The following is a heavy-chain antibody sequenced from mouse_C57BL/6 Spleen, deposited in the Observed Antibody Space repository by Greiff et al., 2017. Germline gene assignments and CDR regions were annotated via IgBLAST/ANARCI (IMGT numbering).Heavy chain of an antibody. D-gene: IGHD2-3*01. CDR1: GYSITSGYY. CDR3: ARAGYDGYY. Sequence: ESGPGLVKPSPSLSLTCSVTGYSITSGYYWNWIRQFPGNKLEWMGYISYDGSNNYNPSLKNRISITRDTSKNQFFLKLNSVTTEDTATYYCARAGYDGYYWGQGTLVTVSA. CDR2: ISYDGSN. J-gene: IGHJ3*01. V-gene: IGHV3-6*01.